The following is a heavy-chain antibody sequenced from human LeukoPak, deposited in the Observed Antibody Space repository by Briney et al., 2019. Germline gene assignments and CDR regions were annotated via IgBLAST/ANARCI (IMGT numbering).Heavy chain of an antibody. Sequence: SETLSLSCTVSGGSISSHSWSWIRQPPGKGLEWVWAICDSGGTTYNPSLMSRGTTSADASTNHLPLMLSSVPAAETAAFYCSGVKVGSSRSGYRGWCHPGGQGPVVPVSS. D-gene: IGHD6-13*01. CDR1: GGSISSHS. CDR2: ICDSGGT. J-gene: IGHJ5*02. V-gene: IGHV4-59*11. CDR3: SGVKVGSSRSGYRGWCHP.